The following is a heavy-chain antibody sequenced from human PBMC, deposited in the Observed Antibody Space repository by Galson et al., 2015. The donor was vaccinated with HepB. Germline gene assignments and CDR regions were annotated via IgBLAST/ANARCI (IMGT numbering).Heavy chain of an antibody. CDR3: TTGLGAAAAPFDY. CDR2: IKSKTDGGTT. CDR1: GFTFSNAW. V-gene: IGHV3-15*01. J-gene: IGHJ4*02. Sequence: SLRLSCAASGFTFSNAWMSWVRQAPGKGLEWVGRIKSKTDGGTTDYAAPVKGRFTISRDDSKNTLYLQMNSLKTEDTAVYYCTTGLGAAAAPFDYWGQGTLVTVSS. D-gene: IGHD6-13*01.